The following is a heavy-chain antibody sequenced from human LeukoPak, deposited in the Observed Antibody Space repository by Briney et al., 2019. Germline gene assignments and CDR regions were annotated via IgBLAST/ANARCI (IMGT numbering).Heavy chain of an antibody. CDR2: ISYRGNT. D-gene: IGHD3-10*01. V-gene: IGHV4-39*01. CDR3: ARSTRRYGSPDYFDY. J-gene: IGHJ4*02. CDR1: GGSISSNSYY. Sequence: SETLSLTCTVSGGSISSNSYYWGWIRQPPGKGLECLAIISYRGNTYYNPSLKSRHTISLDTYNNQFSLKLSSVTAADTAVYYCARSTRRYGSPDYFDYWGQGTLVTVSS.